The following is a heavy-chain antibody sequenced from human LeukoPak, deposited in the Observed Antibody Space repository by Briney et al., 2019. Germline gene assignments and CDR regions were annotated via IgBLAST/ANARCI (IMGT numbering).Heavy chain of an antibody. CDR3: ARALVTANLYYFDY. CDR2: ISSSGDNT. J-gene: IGHJ4*02. Sequence: GGSLRLSCAASGFTFSNYAMSWVRQAPGKGLEWVSTISSSGDNTHYADSVKGRFTISRDNAKNSLYLQMNSLRAEDTAVYYCARALVTANLYYFDYWGQGTLVTVSS. D-gene: IGHD2-21*02. V-gene: IGHV3-21*04. CDR1: GFTFSNYA.